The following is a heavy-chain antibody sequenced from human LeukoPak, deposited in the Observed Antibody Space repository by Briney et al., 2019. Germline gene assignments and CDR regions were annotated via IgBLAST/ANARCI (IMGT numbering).Heavy chain of an antibody. D-gene: IGHD6-13*01. J-gene: IGHJ6*03. Sequence: GASVKVSFKASGYTFTGYYMHWVRQAPGQGLEGMGWINPNSGGTNYAQKFQGRVTMTRDTSISTAYMELSRLRSDDTAVYYCARWHSRDYYYYYMDVWGKGTTVTVSS. CDR3: ARWHSRDYYYYYMDV. CDR2: INPNSGGT. V-gene: IGHV1-2*02. CDR1: GYTFTGYY.